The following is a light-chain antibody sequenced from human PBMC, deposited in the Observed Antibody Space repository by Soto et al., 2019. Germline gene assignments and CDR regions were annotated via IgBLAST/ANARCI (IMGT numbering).Light chain of an antibody. V-gene: IGKV4-1*01. CDR1: QSVLFSSTNNNY. Sequence: DIVLNQSPDSLAVSLGERATINCKSSQSVLFSSTNNNYLAWYQQKPGQPPELLIYWASTRESGVPDRFNGSGSGTDFTLTISSLQAEDVAVYYCQQYYSSPPTFGQGTKVDI. CDR3: QQYYSSPPT. J-gene: IGKJ1*01. CDR2: WAS.